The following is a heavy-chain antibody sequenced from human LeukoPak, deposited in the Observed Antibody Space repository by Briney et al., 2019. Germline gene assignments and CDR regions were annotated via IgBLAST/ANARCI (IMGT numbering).Heavy chain of an antibody. CDR3: ARTKPRYCSSTSCPSHWFDP. D-gene: IGHD2-2*01. Sequence: ASVKVSCKAPGYTFTSYGISWVRQAPGQGLEWMGWISAYNGNTNYAQKLQGRVTMTTDTSTSTANMELRSLRSDDTAVYYCARTKPRYCSSTSCPSHWFDPWGQGTLVTVSS. CDR2: ISAYNGNT. V-gene: IGHV1-18*01. J-gene: IGHJ5*02. CDR1: GYTFTSYG.